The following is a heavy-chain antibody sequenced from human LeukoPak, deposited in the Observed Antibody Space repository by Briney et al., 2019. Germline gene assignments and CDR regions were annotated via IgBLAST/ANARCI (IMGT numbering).Heavy chain of an antibody. Sequence: PGGSLRLSCAASGFTFSYYSMNWVRQAPGKGLEWVSSISSGSSYIYYADSVKGRFTISRDNAKNSLYLQMSSLRAGDTAVYYCARDPRGYSAYDSDYWGQGTLVTVSS. CDR3: ARDPRGYSAYDSDY. D-gene: IGHD5-12*01. J-gene: IGHJ4*02. CDR2: ISSGSSYI. V-gene: IGHV3-21*04. CDR1: GFTFSYYS.